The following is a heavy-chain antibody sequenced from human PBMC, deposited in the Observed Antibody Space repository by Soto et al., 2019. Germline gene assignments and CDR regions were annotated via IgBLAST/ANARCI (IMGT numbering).Heavy chain of an antibody. V-gene: IGHV1-18*04. J-gene: IGHJ4*02. CDR3: SVYYYDSSGYYQPNDY. CDR1: GYTFTSYG. D-gene: IGHD3-22*01. Sequence: ASVKVSCKASGYTFTSYGISWVRQAPGQGLEWMGWISAYNGNTNYAQKLQGRVTMTTDTSTSTAYMELRSLRSDDTAVYYCSVYYYDSSGYYQPNDYWGQGTLVTVS. CDR2: ISAYNGNT.